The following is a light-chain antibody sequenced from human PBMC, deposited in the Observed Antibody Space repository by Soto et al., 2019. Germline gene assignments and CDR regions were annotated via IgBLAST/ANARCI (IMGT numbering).Light chain of an antibody. CDR2: EVS. J-gene: IGLJ3*02. CDR3: SSYTTSSTRV. CDR1: SSDVGGYKF. Sequence: QSALTQPASVSGSPGQSITISCTGTSSDVGGYKFVSWYQQHPGKAPNLMIYEVSNRPSGVSNRFSGSKSGNTASLTISGLQAEDEADYYCSSYTTSSTRVFGGGTKLTVL. V-gene: IGLV2-14*01.